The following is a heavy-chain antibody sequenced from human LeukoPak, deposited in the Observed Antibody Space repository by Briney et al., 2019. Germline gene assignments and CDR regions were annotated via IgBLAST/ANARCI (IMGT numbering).Heavy chain of an antibody. CDR3: ARDASRITMVRGVIGSVFDI. Sequence: ASVKVSCKASGYTFTSYGISWVRQAPGQGLEWMGWISAYNGNTNYAQKLQGRVTMTTGTSTSTAYMELRSLRSDDTAVYYCARDASRITMVRGVIGSVFDIWGQGTMVTVSS. CDR2: ISAYNGNT. CDR1: GYTFTSYG. J-gene: IGHJ3*02. D-gene: IGHD3-10*01. V-gene: IGHV1-18*01.